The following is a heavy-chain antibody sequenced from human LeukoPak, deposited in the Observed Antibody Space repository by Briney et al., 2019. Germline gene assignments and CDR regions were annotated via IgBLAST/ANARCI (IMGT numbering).Heavy chain of an antibody. CDR3: ARWEPGYGDSSFDY. CDR2: ISYSGTL. CDR1: GGSISGYY. D-gene: IGHD4-17*01. Sequence: SETLSLTCPVYGGSISGYYWSWIRQPPGKGMEWIGYISYSGTLNYNPSYNPSLTSRVTISVDTSKEQFSLKLSSVTAADTAVYYCARWEPGYGDSSFDYWGQGTLVTVSS. V-gene: IGHV4-59*08. J-gene: IGHJ4*02.